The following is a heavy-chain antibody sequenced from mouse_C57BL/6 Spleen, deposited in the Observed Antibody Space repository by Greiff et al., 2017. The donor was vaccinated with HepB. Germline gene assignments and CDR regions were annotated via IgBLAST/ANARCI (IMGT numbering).Heavy chain of an antibody. Sequence: VQLQQSGAELVKPGASVKLFCKASGYTFTSYWMQWVKQRPGQGLEWIGEIDPSDSYTNYNQKFKGKATLTVDTSSSTAYMQLSSLTSEDSAVYYCARRATDWDDDYWGQGTTLTVSS. V-gene: IGHV1-50*01. D-gene: IGHD4-1*01. CDR1: GYTFTSYW. J-gene: IGHJ2*01. CDR2: IDPSDSYT. CDR3: ARRATDWDDDY.